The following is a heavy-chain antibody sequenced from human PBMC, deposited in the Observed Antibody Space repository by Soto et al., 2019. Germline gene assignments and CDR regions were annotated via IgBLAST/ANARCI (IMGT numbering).Heavy chain of an antibody. V-gene: IGHV4-31*03. Sequence: SETLSLTCTVSGGSINSGGYYWTWIRQHPGRGLESIGYIYYSGDTYYNPSLKSRLSISLDTSKNQFSLKLTSVTAADAAIYYCARFPSRAHYFAMDVWGHGTAVTVSS. J-gene: IGHJ6*02. D-gene: IGHD2-2*01. CDR1: GGSINSGGYY. CDR2: IYYSGDT. CDR3: ARFPSRAHYFAMDV.